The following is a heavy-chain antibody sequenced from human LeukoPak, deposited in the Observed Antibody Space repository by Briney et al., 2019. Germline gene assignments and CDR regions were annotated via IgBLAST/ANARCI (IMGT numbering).Heavy chain of an antibody. J-gene: IGHJ3*02. V-gene: IGHV3-21*01. Sequence: GGSLRLSCAATGFTFSYYSLNWVRQAPGKGLEWVSSISGSSTYIYYADSVKGRFTISRDNAKNSLYLQMNSLRAEDTAVYYCARGRPYTDYYYDSSGYYYSDAFDIWGQGTMVTVSS. CDR3: ARGRPYTDYYYDSSGYYYSDAFDI. CDR2: ISGSSTYI. D-gene: IGHD3-22*01. CDR1: GFTFSYYS.